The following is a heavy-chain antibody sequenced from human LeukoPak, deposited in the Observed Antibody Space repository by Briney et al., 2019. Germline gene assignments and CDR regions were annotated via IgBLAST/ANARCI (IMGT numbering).Heavy chain of an antibody. Sequence: PSETLSLTCTVSGGSISSYYWSWIRQPPGKGLEWIGYIYYSGSTNYNPSLKSRGTISVDTSKNRFSLKLSSVTAADTAVYYCARSARDRAFDIWGQGTMVTVSS. CDR2: IYYSGST. V-gene: IGHV4-59*08. CDR3: ARSARDRAFDI. CDR1: GGSISSYY. J-gene: IGHJ3*02.